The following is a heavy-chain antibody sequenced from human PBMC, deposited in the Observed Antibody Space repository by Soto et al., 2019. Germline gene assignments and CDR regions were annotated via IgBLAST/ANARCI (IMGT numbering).Heavy chain of an antibody. V-gene: IGHV3-48*03. J-gene: IGHJ4*02. D-gene: IGHD1-26*01. Sequence: EVQLVESGGGLVQPGGSLRLSCAASGFSFNTYEMNWVRQAPEKGLEWVSYISTSGSTIYYADSVKGRFTISRDNGKNSLYLQMNSLRAEDTAVYYCAYGGSCDYWGQGTQVTVSS. CDR3: AYGGSCDY. CDR1: GFSFNTYE. CDR2: ISTSGSTI.